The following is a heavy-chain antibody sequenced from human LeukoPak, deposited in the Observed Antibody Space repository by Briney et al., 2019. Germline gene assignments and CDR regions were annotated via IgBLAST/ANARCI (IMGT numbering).Heavy chain of an antibody. CDR1: GYTFTGYY. CDR3: ARVLAVADADAFDI. CDR2: INPNSGGT. Sequence: ASVRVSCKASGYTFTGYYMHWVRQAPGQGLEWMGWINPNSGGTNYAQKFQGRVTMTRDTSISTAYMELSRLRSDDTAVYYCARVLAVADADAFDIWGQGTVVTVSS. J-gene: IGHJ3*02. V-gene: IGHV1-2*02. D-gene: IGHD6-19*01.